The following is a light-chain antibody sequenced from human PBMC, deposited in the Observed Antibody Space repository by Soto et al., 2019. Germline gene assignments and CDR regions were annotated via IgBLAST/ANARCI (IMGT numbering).Light chain of an antibody. Sequence: QSVLTQPPSASGTPGQRVTISCSGSSSNIGSNTVTWYQQLPGSAPKLLIYSNDQRPSGVPDRFSGSESGTSASLAITGLQCEDEADYYCAAWDESLNGLVFGGGTKLTVL. CDR1: SSNIGSNT. V-gene: IGLV1-44*01. J-gene: IGLJ2*01. CDR3: AAWDESLNGLV. CDR2: SND.